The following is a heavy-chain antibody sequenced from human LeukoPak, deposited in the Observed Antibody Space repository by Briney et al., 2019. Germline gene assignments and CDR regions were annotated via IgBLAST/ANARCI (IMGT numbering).Heavy chain of an antibody. D-gene: IGHD6-19*01. CDR2: ITYNGNNK. V-gene: IGHV3-30*02. CDR1: GFTFRTYG. J-gene: IGHJ4*02. CDR3: ANLDVAGPDY. Sequence: PGGSLRLSCAASGFTFRTYGMHLVRQAPGKGLGWGAFITYNGNNKYYADSMKGRFTISRDNSKNTLYLQMNSLRGEDTAVYYCANLDVAGPDYWGQGTLVTVSS.